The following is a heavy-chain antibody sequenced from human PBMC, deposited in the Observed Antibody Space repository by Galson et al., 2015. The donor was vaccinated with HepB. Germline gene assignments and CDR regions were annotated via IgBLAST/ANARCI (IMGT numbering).Heavy chain of an antibody. CDR2: ISSNGGST. D-gene: IGHD6-19*01. Sequence: SLRLSCAASGFTFSSYAMHWVRQAPGKGLEYVSAISSNGGSTYYADSVKGRFTISRDNSKNTLHLQMSSLRAEDTAVYYCVKKAGYSSGWYTGDYWGQGTLVTVSS. J-gene: IGHJ4*02. V-gene: IGHV3-64D*06. CDR1: GFTFSSYA. CDR3: VKKAGYSSGWYTGDY.